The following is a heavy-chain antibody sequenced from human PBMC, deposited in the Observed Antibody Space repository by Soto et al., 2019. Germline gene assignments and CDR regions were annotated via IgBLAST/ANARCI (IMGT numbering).Heavy chain of an antibody. D-gene: IGHD6-25*01. CDR3: ARDRLPAAGYERGFDY. CDR1: GGSISSGGYY. CDR2: IYYSGST. J-gene: IGHJ4*02. V-gene: IGHV4-31*01. Sequence: QVQLQESGPGLMKPSQTLSLTCTVSGGSISSGGYYWSWIRQHPGKGLEGIGYIYYSGSTYYNQSFNRLVTISGDTSKNQCSLKLSSVTAADTAVYYCARDRLPAAGYERGFDYWGQGTLVPVSS.